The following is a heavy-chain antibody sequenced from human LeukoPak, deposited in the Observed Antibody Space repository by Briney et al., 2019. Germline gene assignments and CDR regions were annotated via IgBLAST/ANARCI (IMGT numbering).Heavy chain of an antibody. Sequence: SETLSLTCTVSDASMSSHYWIWVRQPPGRGLEWIGYVFSTGDTTYSPSLKSRVTISVDMSENQFSLKLNSVTAADTAVYYCARGVYNYYYMDVWGRGATVAVSS. V-gene: IGHV4-59*11. CDR3: ARGVYNYYYMDV. CDR2: VFSTGDT. CDR1: DASMSSHY. J-gene: IGHJ6*03.